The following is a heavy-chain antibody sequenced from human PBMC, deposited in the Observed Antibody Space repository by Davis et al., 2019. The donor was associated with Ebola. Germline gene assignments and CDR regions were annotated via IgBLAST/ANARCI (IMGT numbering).Heavy chain of an antibody. Sequence: GGSLRLSCAVSGFTFSSYGMHWVRQAPGKGLEWVAVISYDGSNKYYADSVKGRFTISRDNSKNTLYLQMNSLRAEDTAVYYCAKEVAGFDYWGQGTLVTVSS. D-gene: IGHD6-19*01. CDR1: GFTFSSYG. CDR2: ISYDGSNK. V-gene: IGHV3-30*18. J-gene: IGHJ4*02. CDR3: AKEVAGFDY.